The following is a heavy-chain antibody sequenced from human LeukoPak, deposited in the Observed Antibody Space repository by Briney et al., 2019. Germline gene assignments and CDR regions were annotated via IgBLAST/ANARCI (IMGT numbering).Heavy chain of an antibody. J-gene: IGHJ4*02. CDR3: ARVVILTGYPYFDY. D-gene: IGHD3-9*01. CDR2: IISIFGTA. Sequence: SSVKVSCKASGGTFSSYAISWVRQAPGQGLEWMGGIISIFGTANYAQKFQGRFTITADESTSTAYMELNSLRSEDTAVYYCARVVILTGYPYFDYWGQGTLVTVSS. CDR1: GGTFSSYA. V-gene: IGHV1-69*01.